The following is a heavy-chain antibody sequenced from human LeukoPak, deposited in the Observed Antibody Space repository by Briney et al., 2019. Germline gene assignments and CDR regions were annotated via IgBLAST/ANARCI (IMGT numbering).Heavy chain of an antibody. J-gene: IGHJ4*02. Sequence: HPGGSLRLSCAASGFTFSSYGMHWVRQAPGKGLEWVAFIRYDGSNKYYADSVKGRFTISRDNSKNTLYLQMNSLRAEDTAVYYCAKEADYYDSSGYSDYWGQGTLVTVSS. D-gene: IGHD3-22*01. CDR3: AKEADYYDSSGYSDY. CDR1: GFTFSSYG. CDR2: IRYDGSNK. V-gene: IGHV3-30*02.